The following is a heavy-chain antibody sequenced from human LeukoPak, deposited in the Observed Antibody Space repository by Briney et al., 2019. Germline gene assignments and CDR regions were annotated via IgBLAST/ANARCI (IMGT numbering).Heavy chain of an antibody. CDR1: GYTFTGYY. V-gene: IGHV1-2*02. D-gene: IGHD3-10*01. CDR3: ARANYGSGSYLGGGWFDP. J-gene: IGHJ5*02. Sequence: ASVKVSCKASGYTFTGYYMHWVRQAPGQGLEWMGWINPNSGGTNYAQKFQGRVTITADESTSTAYMELSSLRSEDTAVYYCARANYGSGSYLGGGWFDPWGQGTLVTVSS. CDR2: INPNSGGT.